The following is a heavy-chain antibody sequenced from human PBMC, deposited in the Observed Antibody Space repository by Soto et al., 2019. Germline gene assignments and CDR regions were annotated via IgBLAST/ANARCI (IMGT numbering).Heavy chain of an antibody. CDR3: ARDRGSSWMYRWFDP. V-gene: IGHV4-30-4*01. CDR2: IYYSGST. D-gene: IGHD6-13*01. J-gene: IGHJ5*02. CDR1: GDSINSADYY. Sequence: QVQLQESGPGLMKPSQTLSLTCTVSGDSINSADYYWSWIRQPPGKGLAWIGHIYYSGSTYYTPSLKSRVTISIDTSKNQFSLKMTSVTAADTAVYYCARDRGSSWMYRWFDPWGQGTQVTVSS.